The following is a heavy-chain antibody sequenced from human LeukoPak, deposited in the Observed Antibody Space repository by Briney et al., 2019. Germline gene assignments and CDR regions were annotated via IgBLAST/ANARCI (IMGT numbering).Heavy chain of an antibody. J-gene: IGHJ3*02. CDR3: ARAVGYNDAFDI. V-gene: IGHV4-30-2*01. Sequence: SETLSLTCAVSGGSISSGGYSWSWIRQPPGKGLEWIGYIYHSGSTYYNPSLKSRVTISVDRSKNQFSLKLSSVTAADTAVYYCARAVGYNDAFDIWGQGTMVTVSS. CDR2: IYHSGST. D-gene: IGHD5-24*01. CDR1: GGSISSGGYS.